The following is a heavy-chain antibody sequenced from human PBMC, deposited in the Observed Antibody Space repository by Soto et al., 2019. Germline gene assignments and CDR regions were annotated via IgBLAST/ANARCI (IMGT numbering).Heavy chain of an antibody. Sequence: TLSLTCAISGASVSSNSAAWNWIRQSPSRGLEWLGRTYYRSKWYNDYAVSVKSRITINPDTSKNQFSLQLNSVTPEDTAVYYCAREDYYDSSGYYQPIYYFDYWGQGTLVTVS. V-gene: IGHV6-1*01. CDR3: AREDYYDSSGYYQPIYYFDY. CDR1: GASVSSNSAA. CDR2: TYYRSKWYN. J-gene: IGHJ4*02. D-gene: IGHD3-22*01.